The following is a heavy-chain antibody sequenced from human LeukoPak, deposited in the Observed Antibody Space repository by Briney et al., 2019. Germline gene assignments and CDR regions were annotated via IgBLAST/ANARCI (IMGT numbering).Heavy chain of an antibody. D-gene: IGHD3-22*01. J-gene: IGHJ4*02. V-gene: IGHV3-11*04. CDR1: GFTFSDYY. CDR2: ISSSGSTI. Sequence: GGSLRLSCAASGFTFSDYYMSWIRQAPGKGLEWVSYISSSGSTIYYADSVKGRFTISRDNAKNSLYLQMYSLRAEDTAVYYCARDLQNNYDSSGYYFDYWGQGTLVTVSS. CDR3: ARDLQNNYDSSGYYFDY.